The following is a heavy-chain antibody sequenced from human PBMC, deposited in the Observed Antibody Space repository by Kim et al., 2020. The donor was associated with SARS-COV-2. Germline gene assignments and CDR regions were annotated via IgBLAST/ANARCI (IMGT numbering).Heavy chain of an antibody. CDR3: ASSVPGIFGTLDFDP. D-gene: IGHD2-2*01. V-gene: IGHV3-74*01. J-gene: IGHJ5*02. Sequence: GGSLRLSCAASGFSFSNDWMHWVRQAPGTGLVWVSRVGPGGIIRNYADSAKGRFTISRDNAKNTLFLQMNSLRVEDTAVYFCASSVPGIFGTLDFDPWGRGTTVTVSS. CDR2: VGPGGIIR. CDR1: GFSFSNDW.